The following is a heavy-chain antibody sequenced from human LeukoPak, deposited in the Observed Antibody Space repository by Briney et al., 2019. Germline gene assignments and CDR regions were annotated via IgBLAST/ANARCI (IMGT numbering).Heavy chain of an antibody. CDR3: ARDRSLRRPEPADY. CDR1: GFTFNTYW. Sequence: GGSLRLSCSASGFTFNTYWMNWVRQAPGKGLQWVANVRPDGREQRDVDSVKGRFTISRDTAKNSLYLQMNGLRAEDTALYYCARDRSLRRPEPADYWGQGTLVTVSS. V-gene: IGHV3-7*03. D-gene: IGHD1-14*01. CDR2: VRPDGREQ. J-gene: IGHJ4*02.